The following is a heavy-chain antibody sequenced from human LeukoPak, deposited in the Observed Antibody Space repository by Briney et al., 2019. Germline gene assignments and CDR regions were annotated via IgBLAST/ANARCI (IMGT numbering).Heavy chain of an antibody. D-gene: IGHD2-2*02. CDR1: GGSFSGYY. CDR2: INHSGST. J-gene: IGHJ6*02. CDR3: ASVDVGYCSSTSCYRVGHYYYGMDV. V-gene: IGHV4-34*01. Sequence: SETLSLTCAVYGGSFSGYYWSWIRQPPGKGLEWIGEINHSGSTNYNPSLKSRVTISVDTSKNQFSLKLSSVTAADTAVYYCASVDVGYCSSTSCYRVGHYYYGMDVWGQGTTVTVSS.